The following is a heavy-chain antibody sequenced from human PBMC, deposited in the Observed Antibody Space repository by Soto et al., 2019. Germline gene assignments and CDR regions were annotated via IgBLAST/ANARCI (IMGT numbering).Heavy chain of an antibody. D-gene: IGHD6-13*01. Sequence: QVQLVESGGGVVQLGRSLRLSCAASGFTFSNYAMHWVRQAPGKGLEWVAVISYDGGIEYYADSVKGRFTISRDNSKNTLDLQMNSLRGGDTAVYYCARSATISAPGYFDFWGQGTLVTVSS. V-gene: IGHV3-30-3*01. CDR2: ISYDGGIE. J-gene: IGHJ4*02. CDR1: GFTFSNYA. CDR3: ARSATISAPGYFDF.